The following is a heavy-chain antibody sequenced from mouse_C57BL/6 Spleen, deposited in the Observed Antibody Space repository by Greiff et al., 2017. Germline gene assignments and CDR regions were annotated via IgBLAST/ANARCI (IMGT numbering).Heavy chain of an antibody. J-gene: IGHJ2*01. Sequence: VQLQQPGAELVKPGASVKLSCKASGYTFTSYWMHWVKQRPGQGLAWIGMIHPNSGSTNYNEKFKSKATLTVDKSSSTAYMQLSSLTSEDSAVYYCAKLGQGGDFDYWGQGTTLTVSS. CDR3: AKLGQGGDFDY. CDR2: IHPNSGST. V-gene: IGHV1-64*01. CDR1: GYTFTSYW. D-gene: IGHD4-1*01.